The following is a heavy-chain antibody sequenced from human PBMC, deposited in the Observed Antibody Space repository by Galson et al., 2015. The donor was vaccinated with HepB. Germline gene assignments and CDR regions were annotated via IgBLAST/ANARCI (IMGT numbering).Heavy chain of an antibody. Sequence: PALVKPTQTLTLTCTFSGFSLSTSGRCVSWIRQPPGKALEWLALIDWDDDKYYRTSLKTRLTISRDISKNQVVLTMTNMDPVNTATYYCARSLLRYFDGDLSGGGDIGDGYNDFDYWGQGTLVTVSS. CDR1: GFSLSTSGRC. CDR3: ARSLLRYFDGDLSGGGDIGDGYNDFDY. D-gene: IGHD3-9*01. CDR2: IDWDDDK. V-gene: IGHV2-70*13. J-gene: IGHJ4*02.